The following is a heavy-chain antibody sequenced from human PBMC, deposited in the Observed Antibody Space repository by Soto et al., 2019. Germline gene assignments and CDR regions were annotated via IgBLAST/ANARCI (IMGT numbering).Heavy chain of an antibody. V-gene: IGHV1-18*01. Sequence: QVQLVQSGAEVKKPGASVKVSCKASGYTFTNFGISWVRQAPGQGLEWMGWISAYNGNTNYAQKFQGRVTITTDTSTSTAYMEVRSLAFDDTAVYYCARAGTTIDYWRQGTLVTVSS. CDR3: ARAGTTIDY. J-gene: IGHJ4*02. D-gene: IGHD4-17*01. CDR1: GYTFTNFG. CDR2: ISAYNGNT.